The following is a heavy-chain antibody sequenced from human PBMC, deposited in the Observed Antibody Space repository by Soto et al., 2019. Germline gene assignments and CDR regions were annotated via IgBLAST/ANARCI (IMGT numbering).Heavy chain of an antibody. CDR2: LWFDGSNK. Sequence: QVQLVESGGGVVQPGRSLRLSCAASGFTFSSYGMHWVRQAPGKGLEWVAVLWFDGSNKYYVDSVKGRFTISRDNSKNTLYLQMNSLRAEDTAVYYCAREATEYSFDYWGQGTLVTVSS. J-gene: IGHJ4*02. CDR3: AREATEYSFDY. CDR1: GFTFSSYG. V-gene: IGHV3-33*01. D-gene: IGHD1-26*01.